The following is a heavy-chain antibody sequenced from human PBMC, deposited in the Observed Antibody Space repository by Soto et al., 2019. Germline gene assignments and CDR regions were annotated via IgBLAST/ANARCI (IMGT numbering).Heavy chain of an antibody. Sequence: PSETLSLTCAVSGGSISSSNWWSWVRQPPGKGLEWIGEIYHSGSTNYNPSLKSRVTISVDKSKNQFSLKLSSVTAADTAVYYCARGNYYDSSGYFDYYYGMDVWGQGTTVTVSS. CDR1: GGSISSSNW. J-gene: IGHJ6*02. CDR3: ARGNYYDSSGYFDYYYGMDV. V-gene: IGHV4-4*02. D-gene: IGHD3-22*01. CDR2: IYHSGST.